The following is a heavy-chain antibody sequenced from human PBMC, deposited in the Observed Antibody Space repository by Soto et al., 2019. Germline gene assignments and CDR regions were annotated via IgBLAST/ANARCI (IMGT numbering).Heavy chain of an antibody. CDR2: IYYSGST. D-gene: IGHD6-19*01. J-gene: IGHJ6*02. CDR1: GVSIRSYF. CDR3: ARGRGAVAGFYYYYGMDV. V-gene: IGHV4-59*01. Sequence: PSETLSLTCTVSGVSIRSYFWSWIRQPPGKGLEWIGYIYYSGSTNYNPSLKSRVTISVDTSKNQFSLKLSSVTAADTAVYYCARGRGAVAGFYYYYGMDVWGQGTTVTVSS.